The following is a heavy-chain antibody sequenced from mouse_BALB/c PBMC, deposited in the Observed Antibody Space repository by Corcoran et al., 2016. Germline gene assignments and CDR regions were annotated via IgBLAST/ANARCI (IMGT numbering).Heavy chain of an antibody. CDR2: IDPANGNT. CDR1: GFNIKDTY. Sequence: EVQLQQSGAELVKPGASAKLSCTASGFNIKDTYMHWVKQRPEQGLEWIGRIDPANGNTKFDPKFQGKATMTADTSSNTVYLQLSSLTSEATAVYYCGRSREGNYVVYWGQGTTLTVSS. D-gene: IGHD2-1*01. J-gene: IGHJ2*01. V-gene: IGHV14-3*02. CDR3: GRSREGNYVVY.